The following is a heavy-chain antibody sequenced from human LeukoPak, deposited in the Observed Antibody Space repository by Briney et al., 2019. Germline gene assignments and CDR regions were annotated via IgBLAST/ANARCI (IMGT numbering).Heavy chain of an antibody. Sequence: GGSLRLSCAASGFTFSSYAMHWVRQAPGKGLEYVSAISSNGGSTYYANSVKDRFTIYRDNSKNTLYLQMGSLRAEDMAVYYCARGASIAAPYYYYMDVWGKGTTVTVSS. CDR2: ISSNGGST. V-gene: IGHV3-64*01. D-gene: IGHD6-6*01. CDR1: GFTFSSYA. J-gene: IGHJ6*03. CDR3: ARGASIAAPYYYYMDV.